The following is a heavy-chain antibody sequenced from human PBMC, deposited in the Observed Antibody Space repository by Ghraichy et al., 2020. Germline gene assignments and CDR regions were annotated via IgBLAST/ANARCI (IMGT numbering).Heavy chain of an antibody. J-gene: IGHJ4*02. CDR1: DGSFSVYY. V-gene: IGHV4-34*01. Sequence: SQTLSLTCGVSDGSFSVYYWTWIRQSPGKGLEWSGEITQGGSTNYNPSLRRRLSISADTSKSQFSLALSSVTAADTAVSYCARRPFRTAYTTNWHYDYWGQGTLVTVSS. CDR3: ARRPFRTAYTTNWHYDY. CDR2: ITQGGST. D-gene: IGHD7-27*01.